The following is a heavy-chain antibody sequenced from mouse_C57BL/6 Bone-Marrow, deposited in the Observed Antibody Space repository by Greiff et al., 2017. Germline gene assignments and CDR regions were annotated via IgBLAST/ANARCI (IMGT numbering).Heavy chain of an antibody. CDR2: IYPGSGNT. Sequence: QVHVKQSGAELVRPGASVKLSCKASGYTFTDYYINWVKQRPGQGLEWIARIYPGSGNTYYNEKFKGKATLTAEKSSSTAYMQLSSLTSEDSAVYFCAREGGYLDYWGQGTTLTVSS. CDR3: AREGGYLDY. CDR1: GYTFTDYY. J-gene: IGHJ2*01. V-gene: IGHV1-76*01.